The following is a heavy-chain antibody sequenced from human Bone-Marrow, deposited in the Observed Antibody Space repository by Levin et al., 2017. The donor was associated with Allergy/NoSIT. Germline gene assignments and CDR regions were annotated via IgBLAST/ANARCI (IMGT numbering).Heavy chain of an antibody. CDR2: ISYDGSNK. D-gene: IGHD3-22*01. CDR3: AKDMRMGDYYDSSGYYVDGMDV. Sequence: GGSLRLSCAASGFTFSSYGMHWVRQAPGKGLEGVAVISYDGSNKYYADSVKGRFTISRDNSKNTLYLQMNSLRAEDTAVYYCAKDMRMGDYYDSSGYYVDGMDVWGQGTTVTVSS. V-gene: IGHV3-30*18. CDR1: GFTFSSYG. J-gene: IGHJ6*02.